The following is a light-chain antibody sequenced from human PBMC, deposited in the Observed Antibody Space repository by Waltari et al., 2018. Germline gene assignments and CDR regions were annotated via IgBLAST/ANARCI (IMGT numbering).Light chain of an antibody. CDR2: FAS. V-gene: IGKV1-17*01. Sequence: DIQMTQSPSSLSASVGDTVTITCRASQDIRNYVALYQQKPGKPPKPLIYFASNLETGVPSRFSGSGSGTAFTLSISRLQPEDFATYYCQQHTTYPVTFGQGTKVEIK. J-gene: IGKJ2*01. CDR1: QDIRNY. CDR3: QQHTTYPVT.